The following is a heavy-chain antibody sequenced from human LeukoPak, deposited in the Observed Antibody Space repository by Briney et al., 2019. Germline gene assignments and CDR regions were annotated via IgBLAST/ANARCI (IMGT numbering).Heavy chain of an antibody. CDR2: ISLSGGST. CDR1: GFTFSRYG. CDR3: AKVGVSVAYYFDY. V-gene: IGHV3-23*01. D-gene: IGHD3-10*01. J-gene: IGHJ4*02. Sequence: TGGSLRLSCAASGFTFSRYGMSWVRQAPGKGLEWVSDISLSGGSTNYADSVKGRFTISRDNSKNTLYLQMKSLRVEDTAVYYCAKVGVSVAYYFDYWGQGTLVTVSS.